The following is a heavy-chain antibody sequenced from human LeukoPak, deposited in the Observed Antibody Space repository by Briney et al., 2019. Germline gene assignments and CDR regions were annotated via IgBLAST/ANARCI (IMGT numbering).Heavy chain of an antibody. CDR2: IGSRSTSI. CDR3: ARESSESFDI. J-gene: IGHJ3*02. Sequence: PGGSVRLSCAASGFTCTSHSMNWVRQAPGKGREGVSSIGSRSTSIYYADSVKGRFTISRDNAKNSLYLQMNSLRAEDTAVYYCARESSESFDIWGQGTVVTVSS. CDR1: GFTCTSHS. D-gene: IGHD6-25*01. V-gene: IGHV3-21*01.